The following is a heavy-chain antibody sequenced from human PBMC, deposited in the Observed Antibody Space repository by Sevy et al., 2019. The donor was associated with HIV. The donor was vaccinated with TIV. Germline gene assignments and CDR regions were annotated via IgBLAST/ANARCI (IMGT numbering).Heavy chain of an antibody. J-gene: IGHJ4*02. CDR1: GFTFSKAW. CDR2: IKSRADGGTT. D-gene: IGHD3-3*01. V-gene: IGHV3-15*01. CDR3: TTKGDFWSGYQFFEY. Sequence: GGSLSLSCAASGFTFSKAWMTWVRQAPGKGLEWVGRIKSRADGGTTDYAAPVKGRFSISRDDSKNTLYLQMNSLKIEDTAVYYCTTKGDFWSGYQFFEYWGQGTLVTVSS.